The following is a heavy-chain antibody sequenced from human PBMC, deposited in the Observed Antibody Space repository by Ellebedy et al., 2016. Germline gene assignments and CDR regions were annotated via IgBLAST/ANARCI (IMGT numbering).Heavy chain of an antibody. CDR1: GGDFDSYY. J-gene: IGHJ4*02. V-gene: IGHV4-59*01. CDR3: ARIKQWPLKIDY. Sequence: SQTLSLTXXVSGGDFDSYYWSWIRQPPGKPLEWIAFVYYTGSTNYNLSLKSRVTMSVDTSKRQFSLDLTSVTAADTAIYFCARIKQWPLKIDYWGQGIQVTVSS. D-gene: IGHD6-19*01. CDR2: VYYTGST.